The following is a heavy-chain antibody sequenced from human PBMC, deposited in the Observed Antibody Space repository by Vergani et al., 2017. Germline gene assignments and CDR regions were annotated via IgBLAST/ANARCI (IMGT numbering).Heavy chain of an antibody. D-gene: IGHD3/OR15-3a*01. CDR2: INHSGST. CDR3: VRGLDWGMDY. J-gene: IGHJ4*02. V-gene: IGHV4-34*01. Sequence: QVQLQQWGAGLLKPSETLSLTCAVYGGSFSGYYWSWIRQPPGKGLEWIGEINHSGSTNYNPSLKSRVTISVDTSKNQFSLKLSSVTAADTAVYYCVRGLDWGMDYWGQGTLVTVSS. CDR1: GGSFSGYY.